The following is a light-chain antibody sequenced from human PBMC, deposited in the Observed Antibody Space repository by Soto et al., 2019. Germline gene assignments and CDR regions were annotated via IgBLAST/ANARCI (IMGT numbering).Light chain of an antibody. V-gene: IGKV3-20*01. Sequence: EIVLTQSPGTLSLSPGERATLSCRASQSVSSSYLAWYQQKPGQAPRLLIYGASSRATGIPDRFSGSGSGTDFTLTIRRLEPEDFAVYYCQQYGSSRTFGPGTKVDIK. CDR2: GAS. CDR3: QQYGSSRT. CDR1: QSVSSSY. J-gene: IGKJ3*01.